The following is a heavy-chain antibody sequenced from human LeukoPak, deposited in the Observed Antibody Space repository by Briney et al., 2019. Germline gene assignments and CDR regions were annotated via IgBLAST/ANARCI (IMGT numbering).Heavy chain of an antibody. CDR3: ARVTVRGDYFDY. CDR2: IYYSGST. Sequence: SETLSLTCTVSGGSVSSGSYYWSWIRQPPGKGLEWIGYIYYSGSTNYNPSLKSRVTISVDTSKNQFSLKLSSVTAADTAVYYCARVTVRGDYFDYWGQGTLVTVSS. V-gene: IGHV4-61*01. J-gene: IGHJ4*02. CDR1: GGSVSSGSYY. D-gene: IGHD4-11*01.